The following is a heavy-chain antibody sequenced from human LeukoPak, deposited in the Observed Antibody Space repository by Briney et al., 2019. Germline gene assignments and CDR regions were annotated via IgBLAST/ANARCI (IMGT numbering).Heavy chain of an antibody. CDR3: AKRGVVIRVILVGFHKEAYYFDS. Sequence: GGALRLSCAVSVITLSNYGMSGVRQAPGKGRECVAGISDSGGRTNSADSVKRRFPISRDNPKNTMSLQMNSLRAEDTAVYFCAKRGVVIRVILVGFHKEAYYFDSWGQGALVTVSS. CDR2: ISDSGGRT. D-gene: IGHD3-22*01. CDR1: VITLSNYG. V-gene: IGHV3-23*01. J-gene: IGHJ4*02.